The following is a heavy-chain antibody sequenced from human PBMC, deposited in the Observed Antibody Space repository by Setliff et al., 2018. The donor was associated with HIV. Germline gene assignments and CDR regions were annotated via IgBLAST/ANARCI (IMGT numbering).Heavy chain of an antibody. J-gene: IGHJ3*02. CDR1: GDSVSGYY. CDR3: ARDRIEVLADSPHDVFDI. Sequence: PSETLSLTCAVSGDSVSGYYWSWIRQPAGRGLEWIGRVHNSAGSNYNPPLKSRVTMSVDTAKNQLSLKLTAVSAADTAVYYCARDRIEVLADSPHDVFDIWGRGIMVTVSS. CDR2: VHNSAGS. D-gene: IGHD3-22*01. V-gene: IGHV4-4*07.